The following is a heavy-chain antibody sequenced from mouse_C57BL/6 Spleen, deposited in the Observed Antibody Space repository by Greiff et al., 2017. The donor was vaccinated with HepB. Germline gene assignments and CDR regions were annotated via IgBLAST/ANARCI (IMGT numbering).Heavy chain of an antibody. CDR1: GYAFSSSW. CDR3: ARNWAITTVVANFDY. D-gene: IGHD1-1*01. CDR2: IYPGDGDT. J-gene: IGHJ2*01. V-gene: IGHV1-82*01. Sequence: LVESGPELVKPGASVKISCKASGYAFSSSWMNWVKQRPGKGLEWIGRIYPGDGDTNYNGKFKGKATLTADKSSSTAYMQLSSLTSEDSAVYFCARNWAITTVVANFDYWGQGTTLTVSS.